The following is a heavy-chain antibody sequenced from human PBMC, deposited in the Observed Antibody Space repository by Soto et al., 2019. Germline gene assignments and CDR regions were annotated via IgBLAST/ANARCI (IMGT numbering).Heavy chain of an antibody. V-gene: IGHV2-5*02. CDR1: GFSLSTSAVG. J-gene: IGHJ4*02. Sequence: QITLKESGPTLVKPTQTLTLTCTFSGFSLSTSAVGVGWIRQPPGKALEWLALIYWDDDKRYSPSLKSRLTITKDTSKNQVVLTMSNMDPVDTGTYYCAHLQGDSSGWSFDYWGQGTLVTVSS. CDR2: IYWDDDK. CDR3: AHLQGDSSGWSFDY. D-gene: IGHD6-19*01.